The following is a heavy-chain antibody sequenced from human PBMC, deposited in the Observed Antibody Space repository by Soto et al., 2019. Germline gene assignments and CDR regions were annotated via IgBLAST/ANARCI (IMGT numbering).Heavy chain of an antibody. J-gene: IGHJ4*02. Sequence: EVQLVESGGGLVKPGGSLRLSCAASGFTFSSYSMNWVRQAPGKGLEWVSSISSSSSYIYYADSVKGRFTISRDNDKNSLYLQMNSLRAEDTAVYYCAREYCTNGVCAAYYFDYWGQGTPVTVSS. CDR1: GFTFSSYS. CDR3: AREYCTNGVCAAYYFDY. V-gene: IGHV3-21*01. CDR2: ISSSSSYI. D-gene: IGHD2-8*01.